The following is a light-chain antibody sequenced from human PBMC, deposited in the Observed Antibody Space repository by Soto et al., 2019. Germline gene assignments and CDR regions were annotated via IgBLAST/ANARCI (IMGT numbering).Light chain of an antibody. V-gene: IGKV1-5*03. CDR3: QQFNDYLT. CDR2: KAS. J-gene: IGKJ4*01. Sequence: DIQMTQAPSTLSASFGERVTLTFRASQTINNWLAWYQQKPGKAPKLLIYKASSLESGVPSRFSGSASGTDFTLTISSLQPEDFATYYCQQFNDYLTFGGGTKVDIK. CDR1: QTINNW.